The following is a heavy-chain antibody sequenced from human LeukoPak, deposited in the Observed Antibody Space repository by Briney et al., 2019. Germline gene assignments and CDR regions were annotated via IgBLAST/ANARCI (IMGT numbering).Heavy chain of an antibody. CDR1: GYSFTSYW. J-gene: IGHJ1*01. Sequence: GESLKISCKGSGYSFTSYWIGWVRQMPGKGLEWMGIIYPGDSDTRYSPSFQGQVTISADKSISTAYLQWSSLKASDTAMYYCARYAGIAAAGTRKYFQHWGQGTLVTVSS. D-gene: IGHD6-13*01. V-gene: IGHV5-51*01. CDR2: IYPGDSDT. CDR3: ARYAGIAAAGTRKYFQH.